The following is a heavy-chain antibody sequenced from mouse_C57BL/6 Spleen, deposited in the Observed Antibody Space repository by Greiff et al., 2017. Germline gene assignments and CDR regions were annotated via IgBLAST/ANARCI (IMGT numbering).Heavy chain of an antibody. V-gene: IGHV1-18*01. CDR1: GYTFTDYN. CDR2: INPNNGGT. D-gene: IGHD1-1*01. Sequence: VQLKESGPELVKPGASVKIPCKASGYTFTDYNMDWVKQSHGKSLEWIGDINPNNGGTIYNQKFKGKATLTVDKSSSTAYMELRSLTSEDTAVYYCALYYGSLYAMDYWGQGTSVTVSS. CDR3: ALYYGSLYAMDY. J-gene: IGHJ4*01.